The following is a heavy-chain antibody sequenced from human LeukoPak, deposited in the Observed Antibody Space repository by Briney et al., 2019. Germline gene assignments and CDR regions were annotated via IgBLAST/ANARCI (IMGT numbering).Heavy chain of an antibody. D-gene: IGHD3-22*01. J-gene: IGHJ4*02. V-gene: IGHV3-48*01. Sequence: GGSLRLSCAASGLTFSSYRMNWVRQAPGKGLEWVSYISISSSTIYYADSVKGQFTISRDNSKNTLYLQMNSLRAEDTAVYYCARDSSGYYSHFDYWGQGTLVTVSS. CDR1: GLTFSSYR. CDR3: ARDSSGYYSHFDY. CDR2: ISISSSTI.